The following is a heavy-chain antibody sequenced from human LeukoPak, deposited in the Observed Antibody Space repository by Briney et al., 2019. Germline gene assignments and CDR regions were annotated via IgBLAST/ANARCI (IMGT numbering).Heavy chain of an antibody. CDR2: IRYDGSNK. CDR3: AKDRGGEFHY. D-gene: IGHD3-16*01. CDR1: GFTFSSYG. J-gene: IGHJ4*02. Sequence: GRSLRLSCAASGFTFSSYGMHWVRQAPGKGLEWAAFIRYDGSNKYYADSVKGRFTISRDNSKNTLYLQMNSLRAEDTAVYYCAKDRGGEFHYWGQGTLVTVSS. V-gene: IGHV3-30*02.